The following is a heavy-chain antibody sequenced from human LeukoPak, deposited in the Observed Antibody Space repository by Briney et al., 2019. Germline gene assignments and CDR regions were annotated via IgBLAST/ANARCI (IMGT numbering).Heavy chain of an antibody. Sequence: ASVKVSCKASGYTFTGYYMHWVRQAPGQGLERMGRINPNSGGTNYAQKFQGRVTMTRDTSTSTVYMELSSLRSEDTAVYYCAREGGGYYDSSGYSRFDPWGQGTLVTVSS. CDR3: AREGGGYYDSSGYSRFDP. CDR2: INPNSGGT. J-gene: IGHJ5*02. CDR1: GYTFTGYY. V-gene: IGHV1-2*06. D-gene: IGHD3-22*01.